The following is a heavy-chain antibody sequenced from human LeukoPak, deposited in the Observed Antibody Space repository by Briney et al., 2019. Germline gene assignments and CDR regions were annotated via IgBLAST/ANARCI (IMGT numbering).Heavy chain of an antibody. V-gene: IGHV3-33*03. D-gene: IGHD2/OR15-2a*01. CDR2: IWYDENIK. Sequence: GGSLRLSCAASGFMFSSYGMHWVRQAPGKGLEWVAVIWYDENIKYYADSVKGRFTISRDNSENTLFLQMNSLRAEDTAVYYCGKEVERHFDLKYWGQGTLVTVSS. CDR3: GKEVERHFDLKY. CDR1: GFMFSSYG. J-gene: IGHJ4*02.